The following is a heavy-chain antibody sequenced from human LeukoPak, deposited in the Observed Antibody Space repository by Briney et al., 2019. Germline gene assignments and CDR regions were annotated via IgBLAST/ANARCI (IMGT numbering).Heavy chain of an antibody. J-gene: IGHJ4*02. V-gene: IGHV1-8*01. CDR2: MNPNSGNT. CDR3: ATLYNWNAQYYFDY. D-gene: IGHD1-20*01. Sequence: GASVKVSCKASGYTFTSYDINWVRQATGQGLEWMGWMNPNSGNTGYAQKFQGRVTMTEDTSTDTAYMELSSLRSEGTAVYYCATLYNWNAQYYFDYWGQGTLVTVSS. CDR1: GYTFTSYD.